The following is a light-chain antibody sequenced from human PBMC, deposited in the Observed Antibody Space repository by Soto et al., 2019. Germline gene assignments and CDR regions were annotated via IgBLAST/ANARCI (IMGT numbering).Light chain of an antibody. CDR2: DVT. Sequence: SALTQPRSVSGSPGQSVTISCTGSGSDVGDYNYVSWYQQHPGKAPKLLIYDVTKRPSGVPDRFSGSKSGNTASLTISGLQAEDEADYYCCSYAGTYIVVVFGGGTKLTVL. J-gene: IGLJ2*01. CDR1: GSDVGDYNY. V-gene: IGLV2-11*01. CDR3: CSYAGTYIVVV.